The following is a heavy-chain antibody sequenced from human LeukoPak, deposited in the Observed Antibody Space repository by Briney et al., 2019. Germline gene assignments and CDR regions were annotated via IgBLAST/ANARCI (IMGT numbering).Heavy chain of an antibody. V-gene: IGHV1-18*01. CDR2: IGVYNGNT. CDR1: GYTFTNYG. CDR3: AREKYYYDSSGPFDY. Sequence: ASVKVSCKASGYTFTNYGISWLRQTPGQGLEWMGWIGVYNGNTKYAQNFQGRVTMTSDTSTSTAYMELRSLRSDDTAVYYCAREKYYYDSSGPFDYWGQGTLVTVSS. D-gene: IGHD3-22*01. J-gene: IGHJ4*02.